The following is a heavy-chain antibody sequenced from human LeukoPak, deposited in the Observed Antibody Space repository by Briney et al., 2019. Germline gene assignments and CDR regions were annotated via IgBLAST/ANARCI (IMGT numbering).Heavy chain of an antibody. J-gene: IGHJ3*02. CDR3: ERDPMSWWYGDPDAFDI. Sequence: PSETLSLTWTVSGGSISSYYWSWIRQPAGKGLEWIGRIYTSGSTNYNPPLKSRVTMSVDTSKNQFSLKLSSVTAADTAVYYCERDPMSWWYGDPDAFDIWGQGTMVTVSS. CDR1: GGSISSYY. CDR2: IYTSGST. D-gene: IGHD2-15*01. V-gene: IGHV4-4*07.